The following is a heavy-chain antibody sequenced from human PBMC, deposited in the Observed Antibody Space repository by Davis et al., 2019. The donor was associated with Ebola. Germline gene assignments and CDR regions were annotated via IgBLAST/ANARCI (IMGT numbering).Heavy chain of an antibody. CDR1: GFTFSGPA. Sequence: PGGSLRLSCAASGFTFSGPAMHWVRQASGKGLEWVGRIRSKANSYATAYAASVKGRFTISRDDSKNTAYLQMNSLKTEDTAVYYCTRTSGSSYYYGMDVWGQGTTVTVSS. CDR3: TRTSGSSYYYGMDV. J-gene: IGHJ6*02. D-gene: IGHD3-22*01. CDR2: IRSKANSYAT. V-gene: IGHV3-73*01.